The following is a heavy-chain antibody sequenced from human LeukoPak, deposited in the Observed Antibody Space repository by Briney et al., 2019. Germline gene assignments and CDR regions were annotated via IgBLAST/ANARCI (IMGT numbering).Heavy chain of an antibody. D-gene: IGHD5-24*01. V-gene: IGHV3-7*01. CDR2: IKQDGSDK. CDR3: ARDQDPVEIATNFAY. Sequence: PGGSLRLYCAASGFTFSRYWMRWVRHAPGKGLQWVANIKQDGSDKYYVDSVKGRFIISRDNAKNSLYLQMNSLRAEDTAVYYCARDQDPVEIATNFAYWGQGILVTVSS. CDR1: GFTFSRYW. J-gene: IGHJ4*02.